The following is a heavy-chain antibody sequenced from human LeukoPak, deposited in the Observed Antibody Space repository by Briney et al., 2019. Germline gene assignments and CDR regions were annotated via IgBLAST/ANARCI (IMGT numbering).Heavy chain of an antibody. V-gene: IGHV3-23*01. J-gene: IGHJ4*02. CDR3: AKMQGYFDY. CDR2: ITSSGETT. CDR1: GSIPFNSYS. Sequence: QPGGSLRLSCAASGSIPFNSYSMSWVRQAQGKGLEWVSSITSSGETTYYADSVKGRFTISRDNSKNMVYLQMNSLRAEDAATYYCAKMQGYFDYWGQGSLVTVSS.